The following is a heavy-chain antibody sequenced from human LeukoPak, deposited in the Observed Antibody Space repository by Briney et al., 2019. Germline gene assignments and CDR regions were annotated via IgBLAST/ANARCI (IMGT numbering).Heavy chain of an antibody. CDR2: IRYDGSNK. Sequence: TGGSLRLSCAASGFTFSSYGMHWVRQAPGKGLDWVAFIRYDGSNKYYADSVKGRFTTSRDNSKNTLYLQMNSLRAEDTAVYYCAKDDEYSSGWYGDFDYWGQGTLVTVSS. D-gene: IGHD6-19*01. CDR3: AKDDEYSSGWYGDFDY. V-gene: IGHV3-30*02. J-gene: IGHJ4*02. CDR1: GFTFSSYG.